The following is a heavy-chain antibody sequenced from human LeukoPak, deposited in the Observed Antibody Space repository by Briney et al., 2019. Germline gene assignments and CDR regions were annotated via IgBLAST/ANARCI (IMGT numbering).Heavy chain of an antibody. CDR1: GGSISSYY. CDR2: IYYSGST. D-gene: IGHD5-18*01. Sequence: SETLSLTCTVSGGSISSYYWSWIRQPPGKGLEWIGYIYYSGSTNYNPSLKSRVTISVDTSRNQFSLKLGSVTAADTAVYSCARGSAHSYGYGFDYWGQGTLVTVSS. V-gene: IGHV4-59*01. CDR3: ARGSAHSYGYGFDY. J-gene: IGHJ4*02.